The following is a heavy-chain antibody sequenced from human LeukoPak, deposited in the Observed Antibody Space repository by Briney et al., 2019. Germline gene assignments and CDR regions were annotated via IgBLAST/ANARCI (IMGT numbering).Heavy chain of an antibody. CDR1: GFTFSNYA. V-gene: IGHV3-66*01. CDR3: ARAHDYGDYYFDY. J-gene: IGHJ4*02. D-gene: IGHD4-17*01. CDR2: IYSGGST. Sequence: GGALRLSCGASGFTFSNYAMHWVRQAPGKGLEWVSVIYSGGSTYYADSVKGRFTISRDNSKNTLYLQMNSLRAEDTAVYYCARAHDYGDYYFDYWGQGTLVTVSS.